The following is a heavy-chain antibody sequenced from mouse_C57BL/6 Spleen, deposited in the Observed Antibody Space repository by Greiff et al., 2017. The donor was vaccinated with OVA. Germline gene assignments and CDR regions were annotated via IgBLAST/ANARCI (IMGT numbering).Heavy chain of an antibody. J-gene: IGHJ2*01. CDR1: GYSITSGYD. CDR3: ARALYYGSSSLFDY. Sequence: EVKLQESGPGMVKPSQSLSLTCTVTGYSITSGYDWHWIRHFPGNKLEWMGYISYSGSTNYNPSLKSRISITHDTSKNHFFLKLNSVTTEDTATYYCARALYYGSSSLFDYWGQGTTLTVSS. CDR2: ISYSGST. V-gene: IGHV3-1*01. D-gene: IGHD1-1*01.